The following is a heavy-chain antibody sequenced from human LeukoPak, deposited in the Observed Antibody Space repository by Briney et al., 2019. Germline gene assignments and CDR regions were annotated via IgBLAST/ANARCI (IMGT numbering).Heavy chain of an antibody. CDR3: ARNPTEGDGHYYGMDV. V-gene: IGHV3-30-3*01. CDR1: GFTFSSHP. CDR2: ISYDGTYK. D-gene: IGHD5-24*01. Sequence: GGSLRLPCAASGFTFSSHPMHWVRQAPGKGLEWVAVISYDGTYKYCADSVKGRFTISRDNSKNTLYLHMNSLRGDDTSVYYCARNPTEGDGHYYGMDVWGQGTTVTVSS. J-gene: IGHJ6*02.